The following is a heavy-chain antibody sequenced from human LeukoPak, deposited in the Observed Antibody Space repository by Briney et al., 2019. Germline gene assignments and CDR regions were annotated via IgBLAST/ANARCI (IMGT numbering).Heavy chain of an antibody. Sequence: GGSLRLSCAASGFTFSSYAMNWVRQAPGKGLEWVSDISGSGGSTYYADSVKGRFTISRDNSKNTLYLQMNSLRAEDTAVYYCAKYYYDSSGYYSSAFDIWGQGTMVIVSS. D-gene: IGHD3-22*01. CDR3: AKYYYDSSGYYSSAFDI. J-gene: IGHJ3*02. CDR2: ISGSGGST. CDR1: GFTFSSYA. V-gene: IGHV3-23*01.